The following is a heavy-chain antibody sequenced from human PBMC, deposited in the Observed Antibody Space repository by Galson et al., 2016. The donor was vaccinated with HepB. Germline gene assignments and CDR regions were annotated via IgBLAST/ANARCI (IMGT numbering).Heavy chain of an antibody. J-gene: IGHJ6*02. V-gene: IGHV3-21*01. CDR3: ARVGDYDILTGGKFYYFYGMDV. Sequence: LRLSCAASGFTFSDYRMNWVRQAPGKGLEWVATIGTGSRYIYYADSVGGRFTISRDNAKNALYLQMDSLRAEDTAVYFCARVGDYDILTGGKFYYFYGMDVWGHGTTVTISS. D-gene: IGHD3-9*01. CDR1: GFTFSDYR. CDR2: IGTGSRYI.